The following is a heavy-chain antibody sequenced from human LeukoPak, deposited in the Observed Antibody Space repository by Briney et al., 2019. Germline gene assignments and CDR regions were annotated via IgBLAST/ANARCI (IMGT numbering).Heavy chain of an antibody. CDR2: IHTSGST. CDR1: GGSISSGNYY. V-gene: IGHV4-61*02. J-gene: IGHJ3*02. D-gene: IGHD6-19*01. CDR3: ARAGGGQWRGGDAFDI. Sequence: PSQTLSLTCTVSGGSISSGNYYWSWIRQPAGKTLEWIGRIHTSGSTSYNPSLKSRATISLDTSKNQFSLKVTSVTAADTAVYYCARAGGGQWRGGDAFDIWGQGTMVTVSS.